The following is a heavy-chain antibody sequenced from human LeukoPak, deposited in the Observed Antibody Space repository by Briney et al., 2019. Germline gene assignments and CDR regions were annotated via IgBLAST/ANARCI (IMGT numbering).Heavy chain of an antibody. J-gene: IGHJ3*02. V-gene: IGHV1-2*02. CDR2: INPSSGGT. D-gene: IGHD2-15*01. Sequence: ASVKVSCKASGYTFTGYYMHWVRQAPGQGLEWMGWINPSSGGTNYAQKFQGRVTMTRDTSISTAYMELSRLRSDDTAVYYCARVPKYCSGGSCYSNAFDIWGQGTMVTVSS. CDR1: GYTFTGYY. CDR3: ARVPKYCSGGSCYSNAFDI.